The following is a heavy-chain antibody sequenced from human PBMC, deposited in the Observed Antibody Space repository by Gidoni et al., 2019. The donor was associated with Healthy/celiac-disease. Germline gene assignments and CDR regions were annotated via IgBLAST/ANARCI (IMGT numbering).Heavy chain of an antibody. Sequence: QVQLQQWGAGLLKPSETLSLTCAVYGGSFSGYYWSWIRQPPGKGLEWIGEINHSGSTNYNPSLKSRVTISVDTSKNQFSLKLSSVTAADTAVYYCARGVNGSGRPFDYWGQGTLVTVSS. CDR3: ARGVNGSGRPFDY. J-gene: IGHJ4*02. CDR2: INHSGST. D-gene: IGHD3-10*01. V-gene: IGHV4-34*01. CDR1: GGSFSGYY.